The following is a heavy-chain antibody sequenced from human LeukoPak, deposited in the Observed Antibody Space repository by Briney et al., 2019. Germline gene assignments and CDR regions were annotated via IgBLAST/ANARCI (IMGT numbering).Heavy chain of an antibody. CDR1: GYTFTDYY. Sequence: RRASVKVSCKASGYTFTDYYIHWVRQAPGQGLEWMAWMNPNSGGTSYAQKFQGRVTMTRDTSISTAYMELSRLRFDDTAVYYCARNKEGKSLDYWGQGTLVTVSS. V-gene: IGHV1-2*02. J-gene: IGHJ4*02. CDR3: ARNKEGKSLDY. CDR2: MNPNSGGT.